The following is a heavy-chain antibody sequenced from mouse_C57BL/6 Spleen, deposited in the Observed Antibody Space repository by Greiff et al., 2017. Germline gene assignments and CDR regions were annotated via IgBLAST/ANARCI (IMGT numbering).Heavy chain of an antibody. J-gene: IGHJ4*01. CDR1: GYTFTSYW. V-gene: IGHV1-53*01. CDR3: AIPSYGNYESIALYAMDD. CDR2: INPSNGGT. D-gene: IGHD2-1*01. Sequence: QVQLQQPGTELVKPGASVKLSCKASGYTFTSYWMHWVKQRPGQGLEWIGNINPSNGGTNYNEKFKSKATLTVDKSSSTAYMQLSSLTSEDSAVYYCAIPSYGNYESIALYAMDDWGQGTSVTVSS.